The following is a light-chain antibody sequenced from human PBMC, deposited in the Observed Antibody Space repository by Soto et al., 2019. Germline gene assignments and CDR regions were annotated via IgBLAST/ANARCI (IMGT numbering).Light chain of an antibody. Sequence: EIVMTQSPATLSVSPGERATLSCRASQSVSSKLAWYQQKPGQAPRLLIYGASTRATGSPARFSGSGSGTEFTLTISSLQSEDFAIYYCQQYNNWPPSTFGQGTRLEIK. CDR1: QSVSSK. CDR2: GAS. J-gene: IGKJ5*01. CDR3: QQYNNWPPST. V-gene: IGKV3-15*01.